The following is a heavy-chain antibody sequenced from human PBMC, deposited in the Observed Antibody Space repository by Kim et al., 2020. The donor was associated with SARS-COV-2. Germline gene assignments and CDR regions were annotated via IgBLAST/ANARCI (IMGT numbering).Heavy chain of an antibody. CDR2: IYYSGST. Sequence: SETLSLTCTVSGGSISSGGYYWSWIRQHPGKGLEWIGYIYYSGSTYYNPSLNSRVTISVDTSKNQFSLKLSSVTAADTAGYYCARNIGITMLVVVTGWFDPWGQGTLVTVSS. CDR3: ARNIGITMLVVVTGWFDP. D-gene: IGHD3-22*01. J-gene: IGHJ5*02. CDR1: GGSISSGGYY. V-gene: IGHV4-31*03.